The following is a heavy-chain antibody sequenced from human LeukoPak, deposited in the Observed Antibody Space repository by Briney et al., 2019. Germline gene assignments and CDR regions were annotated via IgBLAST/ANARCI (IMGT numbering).Heavy chain of an antibody. D-gene: IGHD3-3*01. Sequence: GGSLRLSCVGSGFIFSHYWMSWVRQAPGKGLEWVANIKPDGSERHHVDSVKGRFTFSRDNAKNTLYLQMNSLRAEDTAVYYCAKLRYYDFWSGSDVWGQGTTVTVSS. CDR3: AKLRYYDFWSGSDV. J-gene: IGHJ6*02. CDR2: IKPDGSER. CDR1: GFIFSHYW. V-gene: IGHV3-7*03.